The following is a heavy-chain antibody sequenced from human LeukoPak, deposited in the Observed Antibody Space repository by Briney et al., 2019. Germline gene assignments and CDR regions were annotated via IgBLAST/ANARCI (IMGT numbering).Heavy chain of an antibody. J-gene: IGHJ5*02. D-gene: IGHD5-12*01. CDR3: ARDSMGYSGRWLDP. CDR1: GYTFTSYD. CDR2: MNPNSGNT. V-gene: IGHV1-8*03. Sequence: ASVKVSCKASGYTFTSYDINWVRQATGQGLEWMGWMNPNSGNTGYAQKFQGRVTITRNTSISTAYMELSSLRSEDTAVYYCARDSMGYSGRWLDPWGQGTLVTVSS.